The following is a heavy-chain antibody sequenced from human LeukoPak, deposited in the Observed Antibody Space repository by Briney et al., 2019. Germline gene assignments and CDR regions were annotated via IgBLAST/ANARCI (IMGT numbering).Heavy chain of an antibody. CDR3: ARDRGYRSNWFDP. CDR1: GDSVSSYY. Sequence: PSETLSLTCTVSGDSVSSYYWSWIRQPPGKGLEWIGYIYYSGSTNYNPSLKSRVTISVDTSKNQFSLKLSSVTVADTAVYYCARDRGYRSNWFDPWGQGTLVTVSS. V-gene: IGHV4-59*02. D-gene: IGHD5-12*01. CDR2: IYYSGST. J-gene: IGHJ5*02.